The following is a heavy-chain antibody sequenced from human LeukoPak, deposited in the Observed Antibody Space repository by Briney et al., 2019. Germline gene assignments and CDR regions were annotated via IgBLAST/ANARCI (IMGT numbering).Heavy chain of an antibody. CDR3: ARAGSGYSFDI. D-gene: IGHD3-22*01. V-gene: IGHV4-59*01. J-gene: IGHJ3*02. CDR2: IYKSGGT. CDR1: GDSISSYY. Sequence: PSETLSLTCTVSGDSISSYYWSWIRQPPGKGLEWIGYIYKSGGTDYNPSLKSRVTISVYTSRNQFSLKLSSVTAADTAVYYCARAGSGYSFDIWGQGTMVTVS.